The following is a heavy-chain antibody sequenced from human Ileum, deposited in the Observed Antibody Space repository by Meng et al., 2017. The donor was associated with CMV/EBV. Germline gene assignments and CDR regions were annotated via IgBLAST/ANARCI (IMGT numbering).Heavy chain of an antibody. J-gene: IGHJ3*02. CDR1: GFTFDDYG. V-gene: IGHV3-20*04. CDR3: ATAQYGGNVAFDI. D-gene: IGHD4/OR15-4a*01. CDR2: INWNGGST. Sequence: GESLMISCAASGFTFDDYGMSWVRQAPGKGLEWVSGINWNGGSTGYADSVKGRFTISRDNVKNSLYLQMNSLRAEDTALYYCATAQYGGNVAFDIWGQGTMVTVSS.